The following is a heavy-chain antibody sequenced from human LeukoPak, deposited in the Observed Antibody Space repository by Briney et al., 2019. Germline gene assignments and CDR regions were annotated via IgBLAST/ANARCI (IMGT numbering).Heavy chain of an antibody. Sequence: GGSLRLSCAASGFTFTAHAMHWVRRAPGKGLEYVSTISTNGDTTYYADSVKGRFTISRDNSKNTLYLQMGSLRAEDMAVYYCARGRGVSSYDAMDVWGRGTTVTVSS. J-gene: IGHJ6*02. CDR2: ISTNGDTT. V-gene: IGHV3-64*02. CDR3: ARGRGVSSYDAMDV. CDR1: GFTFTAHA. D-gene: IGHD2-15*01.